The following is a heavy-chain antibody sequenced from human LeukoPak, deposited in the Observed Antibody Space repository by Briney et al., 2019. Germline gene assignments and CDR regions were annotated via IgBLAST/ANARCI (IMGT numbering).Heavy chain of an antibody. V-gene: IGHV3-30*02. CDR1: GFTFSSYG. J-gene: IGHJ3*02. Sequence: RGSLRLSCAASGFTFSSYGMHWVRPAPGKGLEWVACIRNDGSNKYYADSVKGRFTISRDNSKNTLHLQMNGLRAEDTAVYYCAKYRRKDIVVVVAGRRVTGAFDIWGQGTMVTV. D-gene: IGHD2-15*01. CDR3: AKYRRKDIVVVVAGRRVTGAFDI. CDR2: IRNDGSNK.